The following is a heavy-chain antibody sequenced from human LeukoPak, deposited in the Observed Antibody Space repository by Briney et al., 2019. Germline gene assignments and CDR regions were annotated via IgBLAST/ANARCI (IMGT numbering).Heavy chain of an antibody. D-gene: IGHD6-13*01. CDR2: IYYSGNT. V-gene: IGHV4-34*10. CDR1: GGSFSGYY. Sequence: SETLSLTCAVYGGSFSGYYWSWIRQPPGQGLEWIGSIYYSGNTYYTPSLKSRVTLSIDTSRKQFSLKLNSVTAADTAVYYCAAENIATAGTVGWFDSWGQGTLVAVSS. J-gene: IGHJ5*01. CDR3: AAENIATAGTVGWFDS.